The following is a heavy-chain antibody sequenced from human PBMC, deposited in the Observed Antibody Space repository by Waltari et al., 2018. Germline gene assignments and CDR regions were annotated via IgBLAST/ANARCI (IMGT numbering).Heavy chain of an antibody. D-gene: IGHD6-13*01. Sequence: QVQLVQSGAEVKKPGSSVKVSCKASGGTFSSYTISWVRQAPGQGLEWMGRIIPILGIANYAQKFQGRVTITADKSTSTAYMELSSLRSEDTAVYYCAMIYGIAAAGMGMDVWGQGTTVTVSS. CDR1: GGTFSSYT. J-gene: IGHJ6*02. V-gene: IGHV1-69*02. CDR3: AMIYGIAAAGMGMDV. CDR2: IIPILGIA.